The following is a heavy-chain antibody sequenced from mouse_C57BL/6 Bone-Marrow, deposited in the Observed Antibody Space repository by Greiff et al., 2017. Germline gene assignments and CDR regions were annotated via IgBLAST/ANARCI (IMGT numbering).Heavy chain of an antibody. D-gene: IGHD1-1*01. V-gene: IGHV1-64*01. CDR3: ARSYYYGRSRCDY. Sequence: VQLQQPGAELVTPGASVTLSCKASGYNFTRYWMHWVKQRPGQGLEWIGMIHPNSGSTNYNEKFKSKTTLTVDKSSSTAYMQLSSLTSEDSAVYYCARSYYYGRSRCDYWGQGTTLTVSS. CDR1: GYNFTRYW. J-gene: IGHJ2*01. CDR2: IHPNSGST.